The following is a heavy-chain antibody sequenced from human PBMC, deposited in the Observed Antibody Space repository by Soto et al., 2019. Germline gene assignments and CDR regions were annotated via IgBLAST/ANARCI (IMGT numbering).Heavy chain of an antibody. CDR1: GGTFSSYP. CDR3: ARPRTTGTTKGYDY. D-gene: IGHD1-1*01. V-gene: IGHV1-69*01. Sequence: QVQLVQSGAEVKKPGSSVKVSCKASGGTFSSYPISWVRQAPGHGLEWMGVIIPIFGSVNSAQKFQGRVTITADESTSTAYMELSSLRSEDTAVYYCARPRTTGTTKGYDYWGQGTLVTVSS. CDR2: IIPIFGSV. J-gene: IGHJ4*02.